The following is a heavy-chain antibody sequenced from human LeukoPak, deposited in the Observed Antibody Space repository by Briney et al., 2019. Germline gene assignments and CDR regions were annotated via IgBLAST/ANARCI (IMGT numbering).Heavy chain of an antibody. Sequence: ASVKVSCKASGYTFTSYYMHWLRQAPAQGLEWMGIINPSGGSTSYAQKFQGRVTMTRDTSTSTVYMELSSLRSEDTAVYYCARAVAAAGKDWGQGTLVTVSS. D-gene: IGHD6-13*01. V-gene: IGHV1-46*01. CDR3: ARAVAAAGKD. J-gene: IGHJ4*02. CDR1: GYTFTSYY. CDR2: INPSGGST.